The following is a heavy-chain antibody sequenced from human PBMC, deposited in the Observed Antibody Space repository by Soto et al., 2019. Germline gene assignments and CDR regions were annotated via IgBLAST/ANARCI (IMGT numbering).Heavy chain of an antibody. CDR1: GFTFSDYY. CDR3: ARDVSDILTCWPSDS. D-gene: IGHD3-9*01. V-gene: IGHV3-11*01. CDR2: IGSSGAT. Sequence: QELLVESGGGLVKPGGSLRLSCAASGFTFSDYYMSWIRQAPGKGLDWISYIGSSGATYYADSVKGRFAISRDNAKNSMYLPMTTLRAEDTSFYYCARDVSDILTCWPSDSWGQGALVTVSS. J-gene: IGHJ4*02.